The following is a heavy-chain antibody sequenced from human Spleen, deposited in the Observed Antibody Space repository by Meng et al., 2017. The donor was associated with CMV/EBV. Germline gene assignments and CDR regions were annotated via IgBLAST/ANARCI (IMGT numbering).Heavy chain of an antibody. CDR3: ARGGTTSQYDYCMDV. CDR1: GGTFSSYA. Sequence: SVKVSCKASGGTFSSYAISWVRQAPGQGLEWMGGIIPIFGTANYAQKFQGRVTITTDESTSTAYMELSSLRSEDTAVNYCARGGTTSQYDYCMDVWGQGTTVTVSS. CDR2: IIPIFGTA. J-gene: IGHJ6*02. V-gene: IGHV1-69*05. D-gene: IGHD2/OR15-2a*01.